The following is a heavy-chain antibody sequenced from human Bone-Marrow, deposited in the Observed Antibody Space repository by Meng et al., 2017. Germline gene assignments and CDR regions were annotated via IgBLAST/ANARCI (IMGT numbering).Heavy chain of an antibody. CDR2: IDPKSGDT. Sequence: ASVKVSCKPSGYNFPDYWLHWVRRAPGQGLEWMGRIDPKSGDTHYAQKFQGRVTITADKSTSTAYMELSSLRSEDTAVYYCARDVPSILWWYYFDYWGQGTLVTVSS. CDR3: ARDVPSILWWYYFDY. J-gene: IGHJ4*02. V-gene: IGHV1-2*06. CDR1: GYNFPDYW. D-gene: IGHD2-21*01.